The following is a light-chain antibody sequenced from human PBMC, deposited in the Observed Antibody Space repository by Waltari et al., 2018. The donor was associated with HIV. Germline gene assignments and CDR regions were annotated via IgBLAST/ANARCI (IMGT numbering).Light chain of an antibody. V-gene: IGLV2-14*01. J-gene: IGLJ2*01. CDR1: SSDVGGYNY. CDR2: EVS. CDR3: SSYTSSDTVV. Sequence: QSALTQPASVSGSPGPSITISCTGTSSDVGGYNYVSWYQQPPGKAPKLMIYEVSNRPSGVSNRFSGSKSGNTASLTISGLQAEDESNYYCSSYTSSDTVVFGGGTKLTVL.